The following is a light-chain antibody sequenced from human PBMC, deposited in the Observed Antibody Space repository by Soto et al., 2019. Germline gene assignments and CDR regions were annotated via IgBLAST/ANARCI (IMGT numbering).Light chain of an antibody. Sequence: QPVLTQPPSASGTPGQRVTISCSGSSSNIAPNTVNWYQHLPGAAPQLLIFANDRRPSGVPDRFSGSRSGTSASLAISGLQSEDEADYYCAAWDDSLNGYVFGTGTKVTVL. CDR2: AND. CDR1: SSNIAPNT. CDR3: AAWDDSLNGYV. V-gene: IGLV1-44*01. J-gene: IGLJ1*01.